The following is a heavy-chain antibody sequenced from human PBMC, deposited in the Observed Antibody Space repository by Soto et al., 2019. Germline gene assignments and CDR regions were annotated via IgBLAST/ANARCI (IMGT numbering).Heavy chain of an antibody. D-gene: IGHD4-17*01. CDR2: ISYDGSNK. J-gene: IGHJ6*02. V-gene: IGHV3-30*18. CDR1: GFTFSSYG. Sequence: QVQLVESGGGVVQPGRSLRLSCAASGFTFSSYGMHWVRQAPGKGLEWVAVISYDGSNKYYADSEKGRFTISRDNSKNTLYLQMKSLRAEDTAVYYCAKDRGGYGDYGGMDVWGQGTTVPVSS. CDR3: AKDRGGYGDYGGMDV.